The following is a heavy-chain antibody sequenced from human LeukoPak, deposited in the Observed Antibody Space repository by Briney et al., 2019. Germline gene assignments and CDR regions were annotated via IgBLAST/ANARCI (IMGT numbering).Heavy chain of an antibody. CDR2: INHSGST. Sequence: SETLSLTCAVYGGSFSGYYWSWLRQPPGKGLEWIGEINHSGSTNYNPSLKRRVTISVDTSKNQFSLKLSSVTAADTAVYYCAKSGVAGYDFWSGYYPFDYWGQGTLVTVSS. V-gene: IGHV4-34*01. J-gene: IGHJ4*02. D-gene: IGHD3-3*01. CDR1: GGSFSGYY. CDR3: AKSGVAGYDFWSGYYPFDY.